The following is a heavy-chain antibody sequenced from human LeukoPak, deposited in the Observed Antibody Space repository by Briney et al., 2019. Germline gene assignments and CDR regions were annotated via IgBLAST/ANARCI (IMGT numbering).Heavy chain of an antibody. J-gene: IGHJ4*02. CDR3: ARVVVVAATGDY. CDR1: GGSFSGYY. CDR2: INHSGST. D-gene: IGHD2-15*01. V-gene: IGHV4-34*01. Sequence: SETLSLTCAVYGGSFSGYYWSWIRQPPGKGLEWIGEINHSGSTNYNPSLKGRVTISVDTSKNQFSLKLSSVTAADTAVYYCARVVVVAATGDYWGQGTLVTVSS.